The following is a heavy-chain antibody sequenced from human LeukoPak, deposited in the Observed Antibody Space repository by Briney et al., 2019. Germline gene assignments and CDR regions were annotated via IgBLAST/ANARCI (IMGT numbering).Heavy chain of an antibody. CDR2: IKQDGSEK. V-gene: IGHV3-7*04. CDR3: ARDGHSIVVVPAAMAPFDY. Sequence: PGGSLRLSCAASGFTFSSYWMSWVRQAPGKGLEWVANIKQDGSEKYYVDSVKGRFTISRDNAKNSLYLQMNSLRAEDTAVYYCARDGHSIVVVPAAMAPFDYWGQGTLVTVSS. D-gene: IGHD2-2*01. CDR1: GFTFSSYW. J-gene: IGHJ4*02.